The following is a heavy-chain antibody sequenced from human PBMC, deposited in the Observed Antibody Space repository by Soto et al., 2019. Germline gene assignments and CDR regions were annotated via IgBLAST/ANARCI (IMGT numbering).Heavy chain of an antibody. D-gene: IGHD2-21*02. CDR2: IYWYDDK. V-gene: IGHV2-5*04. Sequence: QITLKESGPTLVKPTQTLTLTCTFSGFSLSTSGVGVGWLRQPPGKALEWLALIYWYDDKRYSTSLRSRLTINKDTSKMQVVLTMTIMDPLETATYYCIPSRCGGDCLQTSASHYYYGMEVWGEGTTVTVSS. CDR1: GFSLSTSGVG. J-gene: IGHJ6*04. CDR3: IPSRCGGDCLQTSASHYYYGMEV.